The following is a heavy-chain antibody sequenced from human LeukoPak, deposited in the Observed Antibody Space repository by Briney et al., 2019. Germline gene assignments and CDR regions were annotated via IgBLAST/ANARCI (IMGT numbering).Heavy chain of an antibody. Sequence: SETLSLTCAVYGGSFSGYYWSWIRQPPGKGLEWIGEINHSGSTNYNPSLKSRVTISVDTSKNQFSLKLSSVTAADTAVYYCARARCSSTSCYRRYYFDYWGRGTLVTVSP. V-gene: IGHV4-34*01. CDR3: ARARCSSTSCYRRYYFDY. CDR1: GGSFSGYY. D-gene: IGHD2-2*01. CDR2: INHSGST. J-gene: IGHJ4*02.